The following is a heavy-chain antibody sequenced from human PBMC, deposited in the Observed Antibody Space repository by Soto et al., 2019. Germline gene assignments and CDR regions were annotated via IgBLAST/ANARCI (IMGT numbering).Heavy chain of an antibody. CDR3: ARDGEYYDILTGYSNWFDP. Sequence: SETLSLTCTVSGGSISSYYWSWTRQPPGKGLEWIGYIYYSGSTNYNPSLKSRVTISVDTSKNQFSLKLSSVTAADTAVYYCARDGEYYDILTGYSNWFDPWGQGTLVTVSS. V-gene: IGHV4-59*12. D-gene: IGHD3-9*01. CDR2: IYYSGST. J-gene: IGHJ5*02. CDR1: GGSISSYY.